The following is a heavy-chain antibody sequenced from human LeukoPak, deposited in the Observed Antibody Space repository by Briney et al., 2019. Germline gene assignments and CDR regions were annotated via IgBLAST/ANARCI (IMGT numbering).Heavy chain of an antibody. CDR3: ASLTVTTGSEDY. V-gene: IGHV4-59*01. CDR2: IYYSGST. J-gene: IGHJ4*02. Sequence: PSETLSLTCTVSGGSISSYYWSWIRQPPGKGLEWIGYIYYSGSTNYNPSLKSRVTISVDTSKNQFSLKLSSVTAADTAVYYCASLTVTTGSEDYWGQGTLVTVSS. D-gene: IGHD4-17*01. CDR1: GGSISSYY.